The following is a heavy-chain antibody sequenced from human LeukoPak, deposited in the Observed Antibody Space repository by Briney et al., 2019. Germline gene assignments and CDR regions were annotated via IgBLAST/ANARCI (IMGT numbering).Heavy chain of an antibody. D-gene: IGHD3-22*01. CDR1: GYTFTGYY. V-gene: IGHV1-2*02. CDR2: INPNSGGT. CDR3: ARGLDYYDRYLDY. J-gene: IGHJ4*02. Sequence: ASVKVSCKASGYTFTGYYMHWVRQAPGQGLEWMGWINPNSGGTNYAQKFQGRVTMTRDTSISTAYMELRSLRSDDTAVYYCARGLDYYDRYLDYWGQGTLVTVSS.